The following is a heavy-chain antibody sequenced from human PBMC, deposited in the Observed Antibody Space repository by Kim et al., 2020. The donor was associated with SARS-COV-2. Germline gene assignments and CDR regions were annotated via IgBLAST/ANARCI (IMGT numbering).Heavy chain of an antibody. CDR1: GFTFSSYS. CDR2: ISSSSSYI. V-gene: IGHV3-21*01. J-gene: IGHJ4*02. CDR3: ARASKVEAFDY. Sequence: GGSLRLSCAASGFTFSSYSMNWVRQAPGKGLEWVSSISSSSSYIYYADSVKGRFTISRDNAKNSLYLQMNSLRAEDTAVYYCARASKVEAFDYWGQGTLVTVAS.